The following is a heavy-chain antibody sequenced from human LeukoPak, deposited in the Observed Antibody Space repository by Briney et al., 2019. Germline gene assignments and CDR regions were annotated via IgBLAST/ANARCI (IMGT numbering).Heavy chain of an antibody. D-gene: IGHD5-24*01. V-gene: IGHV3-33*08. CDR1: GFTFSSYG. Sequence: GGSLRLSCAASGFTFSSYGMHWVRQAPGKGLEWVAVIRYDGSNKYYGDSVKGRFTISRDNSKKTLYLQMDSLSVEDTAVYFCSRGDGYNDAEDLQGWGHGTMVT. J-gene: IGHJ1*01. CDR3: SRGDGYNDAEDLQG. CDR2: IRYDGSNK.